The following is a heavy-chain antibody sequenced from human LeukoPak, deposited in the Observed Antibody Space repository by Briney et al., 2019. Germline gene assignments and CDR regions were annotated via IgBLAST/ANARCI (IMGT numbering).Heavy chain of an antibody. V-gene: IGHV4-34*01. CDR3: ARGRLRYFDWLSNPPVYFDY. D-gene: IGHD3-9*01. CDR1: GGSFSGYY. Sequence: SETLSLTCAVYGGSFSGYYWSWIRQPPGKGLEWFGEINHSGSTNYNPSLKSRVTISVDTSKNQFSLKLSSVTAADTAVYYCARGRLRYFDWLSNPPVYFDYWGQGTLVTVSS. J-gene: IGHJ4*02. CDR2: INHSGST.